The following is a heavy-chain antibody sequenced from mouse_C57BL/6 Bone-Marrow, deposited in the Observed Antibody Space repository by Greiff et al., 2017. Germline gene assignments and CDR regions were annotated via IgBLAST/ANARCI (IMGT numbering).Heavy chain of an antibody. CDR1: GYTFTSYW. J-gene: IGHJ2*01. CDR3: ARNGYLYYFDY. Sequence: QVQLKQPGAELVKPGASVKLSCKASGYTFTSYWMHWVKQRPGQGLEWIGMIHPNSGSTNYNQKFKSKATLTVDKSSSTAYMQLSSLTSEDAAVYYCARNGYLYYFDYWGQGTTLTVSS. D-gene: IGHD2-2*01. CDR2: IHPNSGST. V-gene: IGHV1-64*01.